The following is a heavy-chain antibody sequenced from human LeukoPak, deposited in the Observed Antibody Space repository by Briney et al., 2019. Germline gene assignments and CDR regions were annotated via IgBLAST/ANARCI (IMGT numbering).Heavy chain of an antibody. J-gene: IGHJ4*02. CDR1: GFDFSGFS. Sequence: PGGSLRLSCVVSGFDFSGFSMSWVRQAPGKGLEWVANIKQDGSEKYYVDSVKGRFTISRDNAKNSLYLQMNSLRAEDTAMYYCARVRVIYDLILFDYWGQGTLVTVSS. CDR2: IKQDGSEK. V-gene: IGHV3-7*01. CDR3: ARVRVIYDLILFDY. D-gene: IGHD5/OR15-5a*01.